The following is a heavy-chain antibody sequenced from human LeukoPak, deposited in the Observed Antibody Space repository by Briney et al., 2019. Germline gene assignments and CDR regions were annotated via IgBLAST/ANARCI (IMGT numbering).Heavy chain of an antibody. Sequence: SDTLSPTCTVPGRSISNYYCSSVRQPAGKGLESIGGLYASGSTNYHPSVQSRVTMSIDTFKNQFSQKLDYVTAADTAVYYCARGTREVEEAYYFDFWREGTLDRVL. J-gene: IGHJ4*02. CDR1: GRSISNYY. CDR2: LYASGST. D-gene: IGHD5-24*01. CDR3: ARGTREVEEAYYFDF. V-gene: IGHV4-4*07.